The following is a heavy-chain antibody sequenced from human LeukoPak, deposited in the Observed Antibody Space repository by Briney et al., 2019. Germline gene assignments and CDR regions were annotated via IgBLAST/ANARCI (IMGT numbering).Heavy chain of an antibody. V-gene: IGHV3-23*01. J-gene: IGHJ3*02. Sequence: TGGSLRLSCAVSGFTFSNYAMTWVRQAPGKGLEWVSGISGSGGSTYYADSVKGRFIISRDNSKNTLYLQMNSLRAEDTVAYYCAKDEKTSVVFDGFDIWGQGTMVTVSS. CDR3: AKDEKTSVVFDGFDI. CDR1: GFTFSNYA. D-gene: IGHD5-18*01. CDR2: ISGSGGST.